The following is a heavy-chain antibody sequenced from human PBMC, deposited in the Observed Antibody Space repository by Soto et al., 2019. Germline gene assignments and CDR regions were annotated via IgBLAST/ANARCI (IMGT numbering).Heavy chain of an antibody. D-gene: IGHD3-22*01. CDR2: IIPIFGTA. J-gene: IGHJ4*02. V-gene: IGHV1-69*13. CDR1: GGTFSSYA. Sequence: SVKVSCKASGGTFSSYAISWVRQAPGQGLEWMGGIIPIFGTANYAQKFQGRVTITADESTSTAYMELSSLRSEDTAVYYCARSYDSSGYYYLGRRFDYWGQGTLVTVSS. CDR3: ARSYDSSGYYYLGRRFDY.